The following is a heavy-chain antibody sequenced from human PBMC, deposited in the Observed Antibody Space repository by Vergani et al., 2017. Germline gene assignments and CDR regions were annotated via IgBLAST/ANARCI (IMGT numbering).Heavy chain of an antibody. CDR1: GFTFTAHG. Sequence: EVQLLESGGGSAQPGESLRLSCVASGFTFTAHGLNWVRQAPGKGLEWVSGISASGAPTYYADSVKGRVTISRDNSKNTLYLQMNSLRAEDTAVYYCARSTRGYYDSSGYYFYYYYGMDVWGQGTTVTVSS. J-gene: IGHJ6*02. D-gene: IGHD3-22*01. CDR3: ARSTRGYYDSSGYYFYYYYGMDV. V-gene: IGHV3-23*01. CDR2: ISASGAPT.